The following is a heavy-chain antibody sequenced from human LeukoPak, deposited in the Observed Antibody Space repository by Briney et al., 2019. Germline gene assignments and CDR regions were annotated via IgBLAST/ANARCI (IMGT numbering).Heavy chain of an antibody. J-gene: IGHJ4*02. V-gene: IGHV4-34*01. CDR3: ARRQWLGRSPFDY. Sequence: SETLSLTCAVYVGSISGYCWNWIRQSPGKGLEWVGEITHSGNTNYNPSLKSRVTISIDTSKNQFSLKLSSVTAADTAVYYCARRQWLGRSPFDYWGQGTLGTVSS. D-gene: IGHD6-19*01. CDR1: VGSISGYC. CDR2: ITHSGNT.